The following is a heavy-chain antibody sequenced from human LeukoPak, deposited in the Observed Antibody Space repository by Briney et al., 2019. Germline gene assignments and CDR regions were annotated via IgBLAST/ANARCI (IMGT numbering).Heavy chain of an antibody. J-gene: IGHJ4*02. Sequence: GGSLRLSCAASGFTFSNAWMSWVRQAPGKGLEWVGRIKSKTDGGTTDYAAPVKGRFTISRDDSKNTLYLQMNSLKTEDTAVYYCTTHLWFGELLLIRRGNQVDYWGQGTLVTVSS. CDR1: GFTFSNAW. D-gene: IGHD3-10*01. CDR2: IKSKTDGGTT. V-gene: IGHV3-15*01. CDR3: TTHLWFGELLLIRRGNQVDY.